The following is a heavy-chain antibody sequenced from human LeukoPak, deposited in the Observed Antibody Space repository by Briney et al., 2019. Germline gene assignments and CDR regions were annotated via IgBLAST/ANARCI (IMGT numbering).Heavy chain of an antibody. J-gene: IGHJ4*02. Sequence: ASVKVSCKASGYTFTNYAISWVRQAPGQGLEWTGWISAYNDNTNYAQKFQGRVTTTTDTSTTTAYLELRSLRSDDTAVYYCARAPMAAATRVDYWGQGTLVIVSS. CDR3: ARAPMAAATRVDY. V-gene: IGHV1-18*01. CDR1: GYTFTNYA. D-gene: IGHD2-15*01. CDR2: ISAYNDNT.